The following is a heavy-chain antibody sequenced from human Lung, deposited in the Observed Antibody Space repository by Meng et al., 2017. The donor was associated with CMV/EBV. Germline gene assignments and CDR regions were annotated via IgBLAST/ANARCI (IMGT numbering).Heavy chain of an antibody. J-gene: IGHJ4*02. D-gene: IGHD2-2*01. CDR2: IYYSGST. V-gene: IGHV4-59*01. Sequence: SXTLSLXCTVSGGSINNYYWSWIRQHPGKGLEWIGYIYYSGSTNYNPSLKSRVTISLDTSKNQFSLKLSSVTAADKAVDFFARIYCSSTSCYNDYWGQGTLVTVSS. CDR3: ARIYCSSTSCYNDY. CDR1: GGSINNYY.